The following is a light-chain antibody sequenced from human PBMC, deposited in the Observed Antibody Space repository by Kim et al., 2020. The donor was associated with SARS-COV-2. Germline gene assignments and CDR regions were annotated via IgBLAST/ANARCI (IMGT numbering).Light chain of an antibody. V-gene: IGLV3-9*01. CDR1: NIGSKN. CDR2: RNN. J-gene: IGLJ2*01. CDR3: QVWDSSTVL. Sequence: LPLGTTARITCAGNNIGSKNVHWYQKKPGQAPVLVIYRNNRRPAGIRERFSGSNSGNTATLTSSRAQAGDEADYYCQVWDSSTVLFGGGTQLTVL.